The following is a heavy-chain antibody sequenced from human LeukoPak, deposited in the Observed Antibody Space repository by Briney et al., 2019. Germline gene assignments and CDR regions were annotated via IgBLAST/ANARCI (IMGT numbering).Heavy chain of an antibody. Sequence: GGSLRLSCAASGFTFSSYWMHWVRQAPGKGLVWVSRINSDGSSTSYADSVKGRFTISRDNAKNTLYLQMNSLRAEDTAVYYCAREGYYPLEAARFDPWGQGTLVTVSS. J-gene: IGHJ5*02. CDR2: INSDGSST. CDR1: GFTFSSYW. V-gene: IGHV3-74*01. D-gene: IGHD3-10*01. CDR3: AREGYYPLEAARFDP.